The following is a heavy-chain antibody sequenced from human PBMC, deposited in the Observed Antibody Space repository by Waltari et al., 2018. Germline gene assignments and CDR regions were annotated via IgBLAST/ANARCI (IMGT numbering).Heavy chain of an antibody. CDR1: GFTVSSNY. J-gene: IGHJ4*02. CDR2: IYSGGNT. CDR3: VKGGYIISDY. D-gene: IGHD3-22*01. V-gene: IGHV3-53*01. Sequence: EVQLVESGGGLIQPGGSLRLSCAASGFTVSSNYMSWVRQAPGKGLEWVSVIYSGGNTYYADSVKGRFTISRDNARSTVNLRMNSLRTEDTAVYYCVKGGYIISDYWGQGIQVIVSS.